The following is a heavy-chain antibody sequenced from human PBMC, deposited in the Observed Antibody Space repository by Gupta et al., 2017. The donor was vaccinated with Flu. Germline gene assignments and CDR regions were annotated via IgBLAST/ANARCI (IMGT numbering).Heavy chain of an antibody. D-gene: IGHD2-15*01. V-gene: IGHV3-9*01. CDR1: GFSFADNA. Sequence: EIQLVESGGGLVQPGGSLRLSCAASGFSFADNAMHWVRQAPGKGLEWVSGISWNSGGIGYADSVKGRFTISRDNAKNSLYLQMNNLRAEDTALYYCTRFRCGAGSCYSDSWGQGTLVTVSS. J-gene: IGHJ4*02. CDR2: ISWNSGGI. CDR3: TRFRCGAGSCYSDS.